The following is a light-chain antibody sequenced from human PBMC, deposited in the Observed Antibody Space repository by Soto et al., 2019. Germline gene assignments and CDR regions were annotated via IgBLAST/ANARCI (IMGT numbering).Light chain of an antibody. V-gene: IGLV1-40*01. J-gene: IGLJ2*01. CDR1: SSNIGAGYD. CDR2: GNS. Sequence: QSVLTQQPSVSGAPGQRVTISCTGISSNIGAGYDVHWYQQLPGTAPKLLIYGNSNRPSGVPDRFSGSKSGTSASLAITGLQAEDEADYYCQSYDSSLSVVFGGGTKLTVL. CDR3: QSYDSSLSVV.